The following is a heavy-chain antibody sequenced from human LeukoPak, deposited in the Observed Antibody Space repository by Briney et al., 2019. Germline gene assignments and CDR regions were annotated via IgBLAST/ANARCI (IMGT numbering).Heavy chain of an antibody. V-gene: IGHV3-74*01. Sequence: GGSLRLSCAAPGITFSNYWMHWVRQAPGKGLEWVSRINSAGSRITYADSVKGRFTISRDNAKNTLYLQMNSLRVEDTAVYYCASSPVITRDWGQGTLVAVSS. CDR2: INSAGSRI. J-gene: IGHJ4*02. D-gene: IGHD3-22*01. CDR1: GITFSNYW. CDR3: ASSPVITRD.